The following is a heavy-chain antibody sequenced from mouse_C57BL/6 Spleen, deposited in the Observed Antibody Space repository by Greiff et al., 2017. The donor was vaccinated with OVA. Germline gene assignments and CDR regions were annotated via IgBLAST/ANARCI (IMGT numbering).Heavy chain of an antibody. V-gene: IGHV1-72*01. CDR3: ARYHYSNLYFDY. J-gene: IGHJ2*01. D-gene: IGHD2-5*01. Sequence: QVHVKQPGAELVKPGASVKLSCKASGYTFTSYWMHWVKQRPGRGLEWIGRIDPNSGGTKYNEKFKSKATLTVDKPSSTAYMQLSSLTSEDSAVYYCARYHYSNLYFDYWGQGTTLTVSS. CDR1: GYTFTSYW. CDR2: IDPNSGGT.